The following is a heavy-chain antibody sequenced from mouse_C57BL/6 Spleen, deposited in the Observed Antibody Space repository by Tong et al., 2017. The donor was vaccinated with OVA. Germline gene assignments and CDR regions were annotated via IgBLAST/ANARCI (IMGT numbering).Heavy chain of an antibody. CDR1: GFTFSSYG. V-gene: IGHV5-17*01. Sequence: EVQLQESGGDLVKPGGSLKLSCAASGFTFSSYGMSWVRQTPDKRLEWVAYISSGSSTIYYADTVKGRFTISRDNAKNTLFLQMTSLRSEDTAMYYCARSDGYYFDYWGQGTTLTVSS. CDR2: ISSGSSTI. CDR3: ARSDGYYFDY. D-gene: IGHD2-3*01. J-gene: IGHJ2*01.